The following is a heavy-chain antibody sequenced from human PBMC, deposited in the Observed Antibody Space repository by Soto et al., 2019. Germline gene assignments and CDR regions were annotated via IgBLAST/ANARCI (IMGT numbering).Heavy chain of an antibody. V-gene: IGHV4-39*01. CDR1: GGSTSSSSYY. CDR2: IYYSGST. Sequence: QLQLQESGPGLVKPSETLSLTCSVSGGSTSSSSYYWGWIRQSPGKGLEWIGSIYYSGSTYYNPSLKVRVTTSVTTSKNQLALPLSSVTAADTAVYYCARHFSSSWAYHDYMDVWGKGTTVTVSS. J-gene: IGHJ6*03. CDR3: ARHFSSSWAYHDYMDV. D-gene: IGHD6-13*01.